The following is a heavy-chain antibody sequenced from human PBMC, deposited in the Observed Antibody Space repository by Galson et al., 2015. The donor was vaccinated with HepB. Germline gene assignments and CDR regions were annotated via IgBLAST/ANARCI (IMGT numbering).Heavy chain of an antibody. CDR3: ARGAFNTLVVPAAAGFYFDY. V-gene: IGHV3-33*01. D-gene: IGHD2-2*01. Sequence: SLRLSCAASGFTFSSYGMHWVRQAPGKGLEWVAVIWYDGSNKYYADSVKGRFTISRDNSKNTLYLQMNSLRAEDTAVYYCARGAFNTLVVPAAAGFYFDYWGQGTLVTVSS. CDR2: IWYDGSNK. J-gene: IGHJ4*02. CDR1: GFTFSSYG.